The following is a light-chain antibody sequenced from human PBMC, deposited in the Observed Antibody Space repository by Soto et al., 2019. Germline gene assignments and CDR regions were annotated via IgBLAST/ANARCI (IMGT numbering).Light chain of an antibody. J-gene: IGKJ3*01. CDR1: QSVSSSY. Sequence: EIVLTQSPGTLSLSPGERATLSCRASQSVSSSYLAWYQQKPGQAPRLLIYGASSRATGIPDRFSGSGSGTVFTLTISGLEPDDFAVYYCQLYGSTLFFTFGPGTNVDI. V-gene: IGKV3-20*01. CDR2: GAS. CDR3: QLYGSTLFFT.